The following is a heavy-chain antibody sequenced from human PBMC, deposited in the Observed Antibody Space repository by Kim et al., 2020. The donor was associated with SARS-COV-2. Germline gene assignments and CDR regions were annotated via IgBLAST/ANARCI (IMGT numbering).Heavy chain of an antibody. CDR3: ARQGGYSGYDPNWYFDL. V-gene: IGHV4-39*01. Sequence: SETLSLTCTVSGGSISSSSYYWGWIRQPPGKGLEWIGSIYYSGSTYYNPSLKSRVTISVDTSKNQFSLKLSSVTAADTAVYYCARQGGYSGYDPNWYFDL. J-gene: IGHJ2*01. CDR2: IYYSGST. CDR1: GGSISSSSYY. D-gene: IGHD5-12*01.